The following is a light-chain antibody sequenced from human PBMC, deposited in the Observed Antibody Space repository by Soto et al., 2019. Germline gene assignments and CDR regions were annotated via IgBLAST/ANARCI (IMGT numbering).Light chain of an antibody. CDR1: SSDVGSYNR. CDR2: EVS. Sequence: QSALTQPPSVSGSPGQSVTISCTGTSSDVGSYNRVSWYQQPPGTAPKLMIYEVSNRPSGVPDRFSGSKSGNTASLTISGLQAEDEADYYCSSYTSSSTFGDVFGTGTKLTVL. CDR3: SSYTSSSTFGDV. J-gene: IGLJ1*01. V-gene: IGLV2-18*02.